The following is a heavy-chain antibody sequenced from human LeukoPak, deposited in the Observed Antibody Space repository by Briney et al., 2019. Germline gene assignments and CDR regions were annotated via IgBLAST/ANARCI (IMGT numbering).Heavy chain of an antibody. CDR2: ISYDGSNK. CDR1: GFTFSSYA. J-gene: IGHJ4*02. D-gene: IGHD6-19*01. V-gene: IGHV3-30-3*02. CDR3: AKSTRPVYSSGWYN. Sequence: GGSLRLSCAASGFTFSSYAMHWVRQAPGKGLEWVAVISYDGSNKYYADSVKGRFTISRDNSKNTLYLQMNSLRAEDTAVYYCAKSTRPVYSSGWYNWGQGTLVTVSS.